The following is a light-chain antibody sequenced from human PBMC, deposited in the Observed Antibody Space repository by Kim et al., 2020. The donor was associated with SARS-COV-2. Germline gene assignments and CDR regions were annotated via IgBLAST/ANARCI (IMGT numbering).Light chain of an antibody. Sequence: PGQTASITCSGDKLGDKYACWYQQKPGQSPVLVIYQDSKRPSGIPERFSGSNSGNTATLTISGTQAMDEADYYCQAWDSSTADVVFGGGTQLSVL. CDR3: QAWDSSTADVV. CDR1: KLGDKY. V-gene: IGLV3-1*01. CDR2: QDS. J-gene: IGLJ2*01.